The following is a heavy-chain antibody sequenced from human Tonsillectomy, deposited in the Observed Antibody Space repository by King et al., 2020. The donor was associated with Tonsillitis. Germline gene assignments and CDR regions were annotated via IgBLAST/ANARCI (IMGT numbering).Heavy chain of an antibody. CDR1: GYSFSTYW. CDR2: IYPGDSDT. D-gene: IGHD3-16*01. J-gene: IGHJ6*03. Sequence: EVQLVQSGAEVKKPGESLKISCKSSGYSFSTYWIAWVRQMPGKGLEWVGIIYPGDSDTRYSPSFQGRVPVSADKSISTAYLQWSSLKASDSAMYYCARLPTGGYYYMDAWGKGTTVTVSS. V-gene: IGHV5-51*01. CDR3: ARLPTGGYYYMDA.